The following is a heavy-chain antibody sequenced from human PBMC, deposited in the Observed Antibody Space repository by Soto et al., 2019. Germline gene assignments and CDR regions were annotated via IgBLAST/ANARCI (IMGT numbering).Heavy chain of an antibody. Sequence: GGSLRLSCVASGFAFSYYGIHWVRQAPGKGLEWVGVISSDGKTKYYADSVKGRFTISRDNSKNTLFLQMDSLRPEDTAVYYCAKEIAVAGDLDYWGHGTLVTVSS. D-gene: IGHD6-19*01. CDR2: ISSDGKTK. J-gene: IGHJ4*01. V-gene: IGHV3-30*18. CDR3: AKEIAVAGDLDY. CDR1: GFAFSYYG.